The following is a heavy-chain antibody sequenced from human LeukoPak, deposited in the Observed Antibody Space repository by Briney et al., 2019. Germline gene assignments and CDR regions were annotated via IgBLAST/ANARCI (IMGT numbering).Heavy chain of an antibody. J-gene: IGHJ4*02. CDR3: ARGGYESGFDY. D-gene: IGHD5-12*01. Sequence: SETLSLTCAVYGGSFSGYYWSWIRQPPGKGLEWIGEINHSGNTNYNPSLKSRVTISVDTSKNQFSLKLSSVTAADTAVYYCARGGYESGFDYWGQGTLVTVPS. CDR2: INHSGNT. V-gene: IGHV4-34*01. CDR1: GGSFSGYY.